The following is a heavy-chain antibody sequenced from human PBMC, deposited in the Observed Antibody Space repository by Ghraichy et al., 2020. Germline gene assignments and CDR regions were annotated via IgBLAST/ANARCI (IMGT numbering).Heavy chain of an antibody. V-gene: IGHV4-31*03. CDR1: GGSISSGGYY. D-gene: IGHD1-26*01. CDR2: IYYSGGT. CDR3: ARDQPEGVGYFDY. Sequence: SETLSLTCTVSGGSISSGGYYWSWIRQHPGKGLEWIGYIYYSGGTYYNPSLKSRVTISVDTSKNQFSLKLSSVTAADTAVYYCARDQPEGVGYFDYWGQGTLVTVSS. J-gene: IGHJ4*02.